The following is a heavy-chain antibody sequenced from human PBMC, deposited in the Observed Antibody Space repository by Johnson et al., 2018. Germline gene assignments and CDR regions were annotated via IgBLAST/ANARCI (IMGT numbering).Heavy chain of an antibody. CDR1: GYTFTSYD. Sequence: QVQLVESGAEVKKPVASVKVSCKASGYTFTSYDINWVRQATGQGLEWMGWMNPNSGDTGYAQKFQGRVTMTTNTSISKAYMERSSLRSEETAVYYCASKGTSMVGHYGMDLWGQGTTVTVSS. CDR3: ASKGTSMVGHYGMDL. V-gene: IGHV1-8*01. D-gene: IGHD2/OR15-2a*01. CDR2: MNPNSGDT. J-gene: IGHJ6*02.